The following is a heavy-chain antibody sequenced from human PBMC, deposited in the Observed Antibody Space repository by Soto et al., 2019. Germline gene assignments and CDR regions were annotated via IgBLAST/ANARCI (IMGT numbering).Heavy chain of an antibody. Sequence: EVQLVESGGGLIQPGGSLSLSRAASGFIVSSTYMFWVRQAPGKGLEWVSVIYIGDHIKYADSVKGRFTISRDNRRNTIFLHMNNLRVEDTAIYYCVRDLQGHFGMDAWGQGTTVTVTS. CDR3: VRDLQGHFGMDA. CDR2: IYIGDHI. V-gene: IGHV3-53*01. CDR1: GFIVSSTY. J-gene: IGHJ6*02.